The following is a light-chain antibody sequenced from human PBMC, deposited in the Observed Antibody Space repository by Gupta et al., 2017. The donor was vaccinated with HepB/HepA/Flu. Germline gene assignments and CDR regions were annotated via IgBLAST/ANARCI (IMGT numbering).Light chain of an antibody. CDR1: QSVSNI. CDR3: QQYDNWTRT. CDR2: GAS. V-gene: IGKV3-15*01. J-gene: IGKJ1*01. Sequence: EIVMTQSPAPPSVSPGARATLSCRASQSVSNILAWYQQKPGQAPRLLIYGASTKASGIPARFSGSGSGTEFTLTISRLQSEDFAVYYCQQYDNWTRTFGQGTKVEIK.